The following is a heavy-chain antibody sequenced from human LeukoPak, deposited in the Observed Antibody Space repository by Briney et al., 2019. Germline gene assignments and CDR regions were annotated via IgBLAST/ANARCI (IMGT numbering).Heavy chain of an antibody. CDR3: ARRSDSGSDDGEDYFDY. CDR1: GGPINSGPFY. V-gene: IGHV4-39*01. J-gene: IGHJ4*02. Sequence: SETLSLTCTVSGGPINSGPFYWGWIRQPPGKGLEWIGSMYYDGSSYYNPSLKSRVTTSVDTSKNQFSLKLTSVTAADTAVYFCARRSDSGSDDGEDYFDYWGQGTLVTVSS. D-gene: IGHD1-26*01. CDR2: MYYDGSS.